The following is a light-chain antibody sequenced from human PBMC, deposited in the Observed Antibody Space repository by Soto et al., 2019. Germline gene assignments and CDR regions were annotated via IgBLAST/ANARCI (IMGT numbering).Light chain of an antibody. Sequence: DIQLTQSPSFLSASVGDRVTITCRASQGIRSYLAWYQQRPGKAPELLIYGASTLRPGGVSACCGSRSGTKDSLIITSLLPEDFATDYCQQSYTTPVTFGQRRRLEI. CDR3: QQSYTTPVT. CDR2: GAS. J-gene: IGKJ5*01. CDR1: QGIRSY. V-gene: IGKV1-9*01.